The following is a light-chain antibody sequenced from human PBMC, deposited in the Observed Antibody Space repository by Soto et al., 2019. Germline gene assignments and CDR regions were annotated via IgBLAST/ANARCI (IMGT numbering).Light chain of an antibody. CDR3: QQRSNWPPFT. V-gene: IGKV3-11*01. J-gene: IGKJ4*01. Sequence: EIVLTQSPATLSLSPGERATLSCRASQSVKNYLAWYQQKPGQAPRLLIYDASNRATGIPARFSGSGSGTDFTLTISSLEPEDSAVYYCQQRSNWPPFTFGGGTKVEIK. CDR2: DAS. CDR1: QSVKNY.